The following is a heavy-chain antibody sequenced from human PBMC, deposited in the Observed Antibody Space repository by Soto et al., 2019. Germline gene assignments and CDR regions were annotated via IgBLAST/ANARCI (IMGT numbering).Heavy chain of an antibody. CDR3: ARSPGVFDY. Sequence: QVQLVQSGPEVKKPGSLVKVSCKTSGGTLSSFITYPINWVRQAPGQGPEWMGGIVPNVGTVNYAQRFQGRVTITADKSTGTSYMELSSLRSEDTAVYYCARSPGVFDYWGQGTLVTVSS. D-gene: IGHD3-10*01. V-gene: IGHV1-69*06. CDR1: GGTLSSFITYP. J-gene: IGHJ4*02. CDR2: IVPNVGTV.